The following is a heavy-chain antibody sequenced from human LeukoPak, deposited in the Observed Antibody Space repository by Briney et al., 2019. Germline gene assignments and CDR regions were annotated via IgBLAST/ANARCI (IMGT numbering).Heavy chain of an antibody. CDR3: ARDPDSTAPYFDY. Sequence: GGSLRLSCAASGFTFSSYAMHWVRQAPGKGLEWVAVISYDGSNKYYADSVKGRFTISRDNSKNTLYLQMNSLRAEDTAVYYCARDPDSTAPYFDYWGQGTLVTVSS. CDR2: ISYDGSNK. V-gene: IGHV3-30-3*01. J-gene: IGHJ4*02. D-gene: IGHD3-22*01. CDR1: GFTFSSYA.